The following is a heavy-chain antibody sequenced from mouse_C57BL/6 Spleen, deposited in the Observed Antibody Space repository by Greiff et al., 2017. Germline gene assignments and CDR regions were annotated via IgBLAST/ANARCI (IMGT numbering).Heavy chain of an antibody. V-gene: IGHV1-42*01. CDR2: LNPSTGGT. CDR3: ASIVATGDWYFDV. J-gene: IGHJ1*03. D-gene: IGHD1-1*01. CDR1: GYSFTGYY. Sequence: EVQLQQSGPELVKPGASVKISCKASGYSFTGYYMNWVKQSPEKSLEWIGELNPSTGGTTYNQKFKAKATLTVDKSSSTAYMQLKSLTSEDSAVYYCASIVATGDWYFDVWGTGTTVTVSS.